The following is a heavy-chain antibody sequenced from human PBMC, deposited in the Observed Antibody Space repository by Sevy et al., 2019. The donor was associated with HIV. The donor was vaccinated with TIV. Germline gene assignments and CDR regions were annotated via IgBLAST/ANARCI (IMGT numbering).Heavy chain of an antibody. CDR1: GFTFSAYA. V-gene: IGHV3-30-3*01. CDR3: ARVLRPTYYYDSSGYYFANDY. D-gene: IGHD3-22*01. CDR2: ISYDGSTE. Sequence: GGSLRLSCAASGFTFSAYAMHWVRQAPGKGLEWVALISYDGSTEYYADSVKGRFTISRDNSKNTLYLHMNSLSAEYTAVYYCARVLRPTYYYDSSGYYFANDYWGQGTLVTVSS. J-gene: IGHJ4*02.